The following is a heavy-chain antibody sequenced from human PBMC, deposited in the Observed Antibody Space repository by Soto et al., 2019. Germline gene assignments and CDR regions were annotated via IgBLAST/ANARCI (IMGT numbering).Heavy chain of an antibody. V-gene: IGHV4-30-4*01. J-gene: IGHJ6*02. CDR1: GDSISSADYY. D-gene: IGHD1-1*01. CDR3: ARDLWVEPELYYYGMDV. Sequence: QVQLQESGPGLVRPSQTLSLTCTVSGDSISSADYYWSWIRQTPGKGLEWIGHIFYSGTTYYNPSLKSLLTISVDTSKNHFSLRLTSVTAADTAVYYCARDLWVEPELYYYGMDVWGQVTTVTVSS. CDR2: IFYSGTT.